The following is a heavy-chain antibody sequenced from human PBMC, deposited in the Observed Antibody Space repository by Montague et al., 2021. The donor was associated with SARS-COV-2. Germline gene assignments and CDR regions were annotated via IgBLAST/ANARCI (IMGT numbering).Heavy chain of an antibody. CDR3: AREKKEVQMDY. Sequence: SLRLSCAASGFSFSDYAMHWIRQAPGLAPESVAVIWYDGSNSYYTDSVKGRSTIPRDNSKNAVYLQMNSLTADDTAIYYCAREKKEVQMDYWGLGTLVTVSS. V-gene: IGHV3-33*01. J-gene: IGHJ4*02. CDR1: GFSFSDYA. CDR2: IWYDGSNS. D-gene: IGHD5-24*01.